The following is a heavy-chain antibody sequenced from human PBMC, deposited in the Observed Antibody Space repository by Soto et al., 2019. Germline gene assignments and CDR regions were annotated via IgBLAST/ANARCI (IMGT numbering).Heavy chain of an antibody. Sequence: SETLSLTCAVYGGSFSGYSWTWLRQPPGKGLEWIGETNHSGTTDYNPALKSRVTMPADTSKNQFSLRMTSVTAADTAVYYCARARFDSWSHIYYGLDVWGQGTTVTVS. CDR3: ARARFDSWSHIYYGLDV. CDR1: GGSFSGYS. D-gene: IGHD3-3*01. V-gene: IGHV4-34*01. J-gene: IGHJ6*02. CDR2: TNHSGTT.